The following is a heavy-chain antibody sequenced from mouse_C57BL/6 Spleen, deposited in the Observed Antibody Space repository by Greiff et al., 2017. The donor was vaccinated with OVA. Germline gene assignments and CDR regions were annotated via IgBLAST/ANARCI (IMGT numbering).Heavy chain of an antibody. J-gene: IGHJ4*01. CDR1: GYAFSSSW. Sequence: VQGVESGPELVKPGASVKISCKASGYAFSSSWMNWVKQRPGKGLEWIGRIYPGDGDTNYNGKFKGKATLTADKSSSTAYMQLSSLTSEDSAVYFCARHGSSIYYAMDYWGQGTSVTVSS. V-gene: IGHV1-82*01. CDR3: ARHGSSIYYAMDY. D-gene: IGHD1-1*01. CDR2: IYPGDGDT.